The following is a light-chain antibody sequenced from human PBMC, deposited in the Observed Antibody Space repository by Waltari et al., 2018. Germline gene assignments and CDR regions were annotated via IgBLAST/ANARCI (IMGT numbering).Light chain of an antibody. J-gene: IGLJ2*01. V-gene: IGLV2-11*01. CDR2: DVN. CDR1: SRDVGGYNY. CDR3: CSYAGTSSLT. Sequence: QSALTQPRSVSGSPGQSVSISCTGTSRDVGGYNYVPWYRQHPGKAPTMIIFDVNKRPSGVPDRFSGSKSGNTASLTISGLQAEDEADYYCCSYAGTSSLTFGGGTQLTVL.